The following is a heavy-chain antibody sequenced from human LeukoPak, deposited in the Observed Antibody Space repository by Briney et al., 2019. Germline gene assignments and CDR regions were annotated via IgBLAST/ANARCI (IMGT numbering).Heavy chain of an antibody. V-gene: IGHV3-11*01. CDR1: GFTFSDYY. D-gene: IGHD3-22*01. CDR2: ISSSGSTI. CDR3: ARDGYYDSSGYYPNDY. J-gene: IGHJ4*02. Sequence: GGSLRLSCAASGFTFSDYYMSWIRQAPGKGLEWGSYISSSGSTIYYADSVKGRFTISRDNAKNSLYLQMNSLRAEDTAVYYCARDGYYDSSGYYPNDYWGQGTLVTVSS.